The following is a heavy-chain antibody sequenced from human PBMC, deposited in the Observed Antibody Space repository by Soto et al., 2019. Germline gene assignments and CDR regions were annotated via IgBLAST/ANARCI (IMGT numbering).Heavy chain of an antibody. V-gene: IGHV4-59*01. J-gene: IGHJ4*02. D-gene: IGHD5-18*01. CDR3: ERAGRDGYHGLLDY. CDR1: GGSISGYY. Sequence: ETLALTCTASGGSISGYYWNWIRQPPGKGLEWIGYIYYTGSTNSNPSLKSRVTISVDTSKNQFSMKLRSVTDADTAVYYCERAGRDGYHGLLDYWGQGTPVTVS. CDR2: IYYTGST.